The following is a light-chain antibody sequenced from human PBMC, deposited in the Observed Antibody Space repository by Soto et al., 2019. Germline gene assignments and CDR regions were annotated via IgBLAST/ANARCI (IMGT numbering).Light chain of an antibody. CDR3: QSADRSPSAGRV. CDR2: SNN. V-gene: IGLV1-40*01. J-gene: IGLJ2*01. CDR1: SSNIGAGYD. Sequence: QSVLTQPPSVSGAPGQRVTISCTGSSSNIGAGYDVHWYQQFPGTAPKLLIYSNNNRASGVPDRFSGSKSGSTASLAITGLQAEDEADYYCQSADRSPSAGRVFGGGTKLTVL.